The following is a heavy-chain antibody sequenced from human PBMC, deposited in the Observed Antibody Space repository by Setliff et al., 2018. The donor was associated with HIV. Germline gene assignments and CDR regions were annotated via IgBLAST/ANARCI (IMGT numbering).Heavy chain of an antibody. CDR3: AIGGFCTTSASCFRIFDY. J-gene: IGHJ4*02. V-gene: IGHV4-34*01. D-gene: IGHD1-26*01. CDR2: INHSGAT. Sequence: PSETLSLTCAVYGGSFSGYYWSWIRQSPGKGLEWIGEINHSGATNYNPSLKSRAGISIDRSKNQFSLEMTSVTAADAAVYFCAIGGFCTTSASCFRIFDYWGQGTRVTV. CDR1: GGSFSGYY.